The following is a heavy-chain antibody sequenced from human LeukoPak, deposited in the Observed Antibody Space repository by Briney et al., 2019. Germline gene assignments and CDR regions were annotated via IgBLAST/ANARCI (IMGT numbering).Heavy chain of an antibody. J-gene: IGHJ3*02. CDR3: ARALGYNLDAFDI. CDR2: ISYDGSNK. CDR1: GFTFSSYA. D-gene: IGHD5-24*01. V-gene: IGHV3-30-3*01. Sequence: PGGSLRLSCAASGFTFSSYAMHWVRQAPGKGLEWVAVISYDGSNKYYADSVKGRFTISRDNSKNTLYLQMNSLRAEDTAVYYCARALGYNLDAFDIWGQGTTVTVSS.